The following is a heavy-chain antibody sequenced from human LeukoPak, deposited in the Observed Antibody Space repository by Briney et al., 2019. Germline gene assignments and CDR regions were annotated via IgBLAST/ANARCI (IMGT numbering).Heavy chain of an antibody. CDR1: GFTFDDYG. CDR3: ARGLTYYYDSSGSPRGA. Sequence: GGSLRLSCAASGFTFDDYGMSWVRQAPGRGLEWVSGINWNGGSTGYADSVKGRFTISRDNAKNSLYLQMNSLRAEDTAVYYCARGLTYYYDSSGSPRGAWGQGTLVTVSS. V-gene: IGHV3-20*04. D-gene: IGHD3-22*01. J-gene: IGHJ5*02. CDR2: INWNGGST.